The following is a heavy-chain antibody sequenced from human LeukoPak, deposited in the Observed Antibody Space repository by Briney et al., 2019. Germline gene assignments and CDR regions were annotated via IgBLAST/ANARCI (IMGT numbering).Heavy chain of an antibody. V-gene: IGHV1-18*01. Sequence: ASVKVSCKASGYTFSTYGLIWVRQAPGQGLEWMGWISGFRGNTNYAQKFQGRVTMTTDTSTTTAYMELRSLSSDDTAVYFCARDFLSYDGTENHYDDTFDIWGQGTMVTVSS. CDR1: GYTFSTYG. CDR3: ARDFLSYDGTENHYDDTFDI. CDR2: ISGFRGNT. D-gene: IGHD3-22*01. J-gene: IGHJ3*02.